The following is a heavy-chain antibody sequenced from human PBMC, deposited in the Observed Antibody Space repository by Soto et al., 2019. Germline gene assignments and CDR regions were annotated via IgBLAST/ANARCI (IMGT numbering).Heavy chain of an antibody. CDR3: ARRITMVRGGSVNYYYYGMDV. CDR2: MNPNSGNT. CDR1: GYTFTSYD. J-gene: IGHJ6*02. D-gene: IGHD3-10*01. Sequence: ASVKVSCKASGYTFTSYDINWVRQATGQGLEWMGWMNPNSGNTGYAQKFQGRVTMTRNTSISTAYMELSSLRSEDTAVYYCARRITMVRGGSVNYYYYGMDVWGQGTTVTAP. V-gene: IGHV1-8*01.